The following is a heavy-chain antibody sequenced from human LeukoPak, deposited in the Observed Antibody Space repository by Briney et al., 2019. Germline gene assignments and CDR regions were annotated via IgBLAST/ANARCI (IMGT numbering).Heavy chain of an antibody. J-gene: IGHJ6*02. CDR1: GGSISSSSYY. Sequence: SETLSLTCTVSGGSISSSSYYWGWIRQPPGKGLEWIGSIYYSGSTYYNPSLKNRVTISVDTSKNQFSLKLSSVTAADTAVYYCARPRSSGWPYYYYGMDVWGQGTTVTVSS. D-gene: IGHD6-19*01. V-gene: IGHV4-39*01. CDR2: IYYSGST. CDR3: ARPRSSGWPYYYYGMDV.